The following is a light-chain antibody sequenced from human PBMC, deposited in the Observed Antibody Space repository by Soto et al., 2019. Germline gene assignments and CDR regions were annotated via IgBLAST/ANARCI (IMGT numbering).Light chain of an antibody. Sequence: EIVMTQSPATLSVSPGERTTLSCRASQSVSTILAWYQQKPGQAPRLLIYDASNRATGIPARFSGSGSGTEFTLTISSLQSEDFAVYYCQQYNNWPPWTFGQGTKVDIK. CDR2: DAS. CDR3: QQYNNWPPWT. CDR1: QSVSTI. V-gene: IGKV3D-15*01. J-gene: IGKJ1*01.